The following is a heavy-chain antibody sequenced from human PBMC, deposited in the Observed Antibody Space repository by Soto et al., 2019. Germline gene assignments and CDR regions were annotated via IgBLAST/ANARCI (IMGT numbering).Heavy chain of an antibody. J-gene: IGHJ6*02. CDR2: ISSSSSTI. CDR3: ARDTLSYGMDV. CDR1: GFTFSSYS. Sequence: GGSLRLSCAASGFTFSSYSMNWVRQAPGKGLEWVSYISSSSSTIYYADSVKGRFTISRDNAKNSLYLQMNSLRAEDTAVYYCARDTLSYGMDVWGQGTTVTVSS. V-gene: IGHV3-48*01.